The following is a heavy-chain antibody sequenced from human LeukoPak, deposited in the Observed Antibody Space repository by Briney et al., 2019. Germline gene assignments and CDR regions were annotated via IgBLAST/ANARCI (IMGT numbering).Heavy chain of an antibody. D-gene: IGHD3-10*01. V-gene: IGHV1-69*13. Sequence: SVKVSCKASGGTFSSYAISWVRQAPGQGLEWMGGIIPIFGTANYAQKFQGRVTITADESTGTAYMELSSLRSEDTAVYYCARSIDVYYGSGSHQNPFDYWGQGTLVTVSS. CDR1: GGTFSSYA. CDR2: IIPIFGTA. CDR3: ARSIDVYYGSGSHQNPFDY. J-gene: IGHJ4*02.